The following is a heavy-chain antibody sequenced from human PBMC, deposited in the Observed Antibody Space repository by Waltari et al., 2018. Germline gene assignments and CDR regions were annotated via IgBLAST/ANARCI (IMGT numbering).Heavy chain of an antibody. V-gene: IGHV4-38-2*01. CDR2: IYHSEST. J-gene: IGHJ4*02. Sequence: QVQLQESGPGLVKPSETLSLTCAVSGYSISSGYYWGWIRQPPGKGLEWIGSIYHSESTYSNPSRKSRVTISVDTSKNQFSLKLSSVTAAVTAVDYCATLVGATFDYWGQGTLVTVSS. D-gene: IGHD1-26*01. CDR1: GYSISSGYY. CDR3: ATLVGATFDY.